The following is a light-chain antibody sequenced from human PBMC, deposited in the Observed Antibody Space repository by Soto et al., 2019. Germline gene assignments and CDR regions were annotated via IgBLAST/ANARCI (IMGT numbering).Light chain of an antibody. CDR1: QSVSSN. J-gene: IGKJ5*01. CDR3: QQYNNWPST. CDR2: GAS. V-gene: IGKV3-15*01. Sequence: EIVRTQSPATQYVSPGERATLSCRASQSVSSNLAWYQQKPGQAPRLLIYGASTRATGIPARFSGSGSGTEFTLTISILQSEDFAVYYCQQYNNWPSTFGQGTRLEIK.